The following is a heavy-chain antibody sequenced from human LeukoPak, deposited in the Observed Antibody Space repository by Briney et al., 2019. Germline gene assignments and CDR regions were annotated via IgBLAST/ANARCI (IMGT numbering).Heavy chain of an antibody. CDR2: ITSGSSYI. V-gene: IGHV3-21*01. CDR3: VREAAATLFDY. D-gene: IGHD1-26*01. J-gene: IGHJ4*02. Sequence: PGGSLRLSCAASGFTFSSYNMNWVRQAPGKGLEWVSSITSGSSYIYYADSVKGRFSISRDNTQNSLSLQMSSLKAEDTAVYYCVREAAATLFDYWGQGTLVTVSS. CDR1: GFTFSSYN.